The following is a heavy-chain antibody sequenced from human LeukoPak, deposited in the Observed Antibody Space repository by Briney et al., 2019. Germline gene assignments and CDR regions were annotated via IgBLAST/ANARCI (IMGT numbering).Heavy chain of an antibody. CDR3: AREGSGWYGNFDY. J-gene: IGHJ4*02. CDR2: INPYSGGT. Sequence: ASVKLSCKASAYTFTCYHMHWVRHAPGPGLERNGWINPYSGGTNYAQKFQGRGTMTRDTAISTAYREVSRLRSDDTAVYYCAREGSGWYGNFDYWGQGTLVTVSS. CDR1: AYTFTCYH. D-gene: IGHD6-19*01. V-gene: IGHV1-2*02.